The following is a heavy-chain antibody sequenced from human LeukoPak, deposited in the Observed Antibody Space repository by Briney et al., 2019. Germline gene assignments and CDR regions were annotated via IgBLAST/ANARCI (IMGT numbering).Heavy chain of an antibody. J-gene: IGHJ4*02. CDR2: LYYTGST. D-gene: IGHD1-26*01. CDR1: GGSISSYY. Sequence: SETLSLTCTVSGGSISSYYWSWMRQPPGKGLEWIGYLYYTGSTNYNPSLKSRVTISVDTSKNQFSLKLSSVTAADTAVYYCARRAGNEGRDYFDYWGQGNLVTVSS. V-gene: IGHV4-59*08. CDR3: ARRAGNEGRDYFDY.